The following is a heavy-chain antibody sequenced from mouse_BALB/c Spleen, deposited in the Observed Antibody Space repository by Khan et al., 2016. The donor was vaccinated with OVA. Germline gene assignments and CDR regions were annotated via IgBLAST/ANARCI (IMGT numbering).Heavy chain of an antibody. V-gene: IGHV2-6-1*01. Sequence: VELVESGPGLMVPSQSLSITCTISGFSLTNYGIHWVRQPPGKGLEWLVVIWSDGSTTYNSALKSRLTISKDNSKSQVFLKMNSLQTDDTAMYFCARQPYYHYNVMDYWGQGTSVTVSS. CDR1: GFSLTNYG. J-gene: IGHJ4*01. CDR3: ARQPYYHYNVMDY. CDR2: IWSDGST. D-gene: IGHD2-10*01.